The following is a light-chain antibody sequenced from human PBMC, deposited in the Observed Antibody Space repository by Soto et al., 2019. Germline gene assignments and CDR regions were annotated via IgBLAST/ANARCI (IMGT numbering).Light chain of an antibody. CDR3: QHYSNWPPT. J-gene: IGKJ3*01. V-gene: IGKV3-15*01. CDR2: YAA. CDR1: ESVPRN. Sequence: EMVMTQSPATLSVSPGERVTLSCRASESVPRNLAWYQQKPGHGPSLLIYYAATRATGVPDRSTGSGSGTEFTLTISSLPSEDFGVYHCQHYSNWPPTCGPGTKVEIK.